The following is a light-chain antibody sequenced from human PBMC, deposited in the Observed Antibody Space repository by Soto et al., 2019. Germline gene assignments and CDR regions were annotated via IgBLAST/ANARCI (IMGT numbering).Light chain of an antibody. J-gene: IGKJ1*01. Sequence: EIVLTQSPGTLSLSPGERATLSCRASQSVSSSYLAWYQQKPGQAPRLLIYGASSRATGIPDRFSGSGSGTEFTLTLSRLEPEDFAMYYCQQYGSSPVTFGQGTKVQI. V-gene: IGKV3-20*01. CDR1: QSVSSSY. CDR3: QQYGSSPVT. CDR2: GAS.